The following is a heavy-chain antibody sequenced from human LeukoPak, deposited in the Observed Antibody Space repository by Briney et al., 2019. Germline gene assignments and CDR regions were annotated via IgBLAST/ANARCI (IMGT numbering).Heavy chain of an antibody. CDR3: AKAGATPLLDY. Sequence: PGGSLRLSCAASGFTFSSYVMNWVRQAPGKGLEWVSTISGGGSTTYYADSVKGRFTISRDNSKNTLYLQMNSLRAEDTAVYYCAKAGATPLLDYWGQGTLVTVSS. D-gene: IGHD6-25*01. J-gene: IGHJ4*02. CDR1: GFTFSSYV. V-gene: IGHV3-23*01. CDR2: ISGGGSTT.